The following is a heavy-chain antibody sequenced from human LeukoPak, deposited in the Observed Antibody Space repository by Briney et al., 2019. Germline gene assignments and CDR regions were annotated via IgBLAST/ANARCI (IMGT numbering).Heavy chain of an antibody. CDR2: INTNTGNP. CDR1: GYTFTNYA. CDR3: ARGGAVRGVIDDY. Sequence: ASVTVSCKASGYTFTNYAMNWVRQAPGQGLEWMGWINTNTGNPTYAQGFTGRFVFSLDTSVSTAYLQISSLKAEDTAVYYCARGGAVRGVIDDYWGQGTLVTVSS. D-gene: IGHD3-10*01. V-gene: IGHV7-4-1*02. J-gene: IGHJ4*02.